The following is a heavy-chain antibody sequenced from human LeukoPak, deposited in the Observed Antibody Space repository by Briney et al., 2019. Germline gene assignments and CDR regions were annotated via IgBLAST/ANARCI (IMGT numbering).Heavy chain of an antibody. D-gene: IGHD1-7*01. J-gene: IGHJ6*02. V-gene: IGHV1-18*01. Sequence: ASVKVSCKASGYTFTSYGISRVRQAPGQGLEWMGWISAYNGNTNYAQKLQGRVTMTTDTSTSTAYMELRSLRSDDTAVYYCARAGTTTFYYYGMDVWGQGTTVTVSS. CDR3: ARAGTTTFYYYGMDV. CDR1: GYTFTSYG. CDR2: ISAYNGNT.